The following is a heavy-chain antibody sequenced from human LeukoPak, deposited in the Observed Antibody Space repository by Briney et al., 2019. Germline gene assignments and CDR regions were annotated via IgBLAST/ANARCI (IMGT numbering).Heavy chain of an antibody. CDR2: ISGSGGNT. J-gene: IGHJ4*02. CDR3: ARGRDDYFLNY. V-gene: IGHV3-23*01. CDR1: RFTFNNYA. Sequence: GGSLRLSCAASRFTFNNYAMSWVRQAPGKGLEWVSAISGSGGNTYYTDSVKGRFTISRDNAKNSLSLQMNSLRVEDTAVYYCARGRDDYFLNYWGQGTLVTVSS. D-gene: IGHD4-17*01.